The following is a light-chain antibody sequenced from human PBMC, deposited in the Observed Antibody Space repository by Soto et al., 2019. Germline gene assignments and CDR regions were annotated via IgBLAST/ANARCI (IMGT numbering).Light chain of an antibody. CDR1: QAIDSW. V-gene: IGKV1-12*01. J-gene: IGKJ4*01. CDR2: TGY. Sequence: DIQMTQSPSSVSASVGDRVTITCRASQAIDSWLAWYQQKPGEAHKLLIFTGYLLHSGVPPRFSGSGSGTDFTFTIRHLQPEDIATYYCKQFNNVPLTFGGGTKVDIK. CDR3: KQFNNVPLT.